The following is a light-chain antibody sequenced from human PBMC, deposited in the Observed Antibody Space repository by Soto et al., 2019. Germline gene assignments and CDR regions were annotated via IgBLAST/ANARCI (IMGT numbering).Light chain of an antibody. Sequence: DIVMTQSPDSLAVSLGESATINCKSSQSVLYSSNNKNYLAWYQQKPGQPPKLLIYWASTRESGVPDRFSGSGSVTDFTLTISSLQAEDVAVYYCQQDYSTPKTFGQGTKLEIK. CDR3: QQDYSTPKT. J-gene: IGKJ2*01. V-gene: IGKV4-1*01. CDR2: WAS. CDR1: QSVLYSSNNKNY.